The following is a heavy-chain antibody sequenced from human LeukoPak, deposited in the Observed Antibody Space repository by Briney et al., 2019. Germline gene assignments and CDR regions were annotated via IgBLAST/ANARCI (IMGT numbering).Heavy chain of an antibody. V-gene: IGHV3-23*01. Sequence: GGSLRLSCAASGFTFSSYAMSWVRQAPGKGLKWFSAISGSGGSTYYADSVKGRFTISRDNSKNTLYLQMNSLRAEDTAVYYCAKAHIAAAGTDFDYWGQGTLVTVSS. CDR1: GFTFSSYA. CDR2: ISGSGGST. D-gene: IGHD6-13*01. J-gene: IGHJ4*02. CDR3: AKAHIAAAGTDFDY.